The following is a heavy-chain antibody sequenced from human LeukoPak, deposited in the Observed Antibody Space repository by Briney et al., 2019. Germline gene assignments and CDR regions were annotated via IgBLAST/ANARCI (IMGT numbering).Heavy chain of an antibody. Sequence: ASVKVSCKASGDTFSSYAISWVRQAPGQGLEWMGGIIPILGIANYAQKFQGRVTITADKSTSTAYMELSSLRSEDTAVYYCARVPNYYGSGSYLNWFDPWGQGTLVTVSS. CDR3: ARVPNYYGSGSYLNWFDP. V-gene: IGHV1-69*10. CDR2: IIPILGIA. J-gene: IGHJ5*02. CDR1: GDTFSSYA. D-gene: IGHD3-10*01.